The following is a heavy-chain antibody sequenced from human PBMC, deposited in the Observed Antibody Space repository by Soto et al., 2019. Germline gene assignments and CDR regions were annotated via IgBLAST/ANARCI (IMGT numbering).Heavy chain of an antibody. D-gene: IGHD3-16*01. CDR3: TSPYLNDAFDI. CDR1: GFTFGDYA. J-gene: IGHJ3*02. V-gene: IGHV3-49*03. CDR2: IRSKAYGGTT. Sequence: GGSLRLSCTASGFTFGDYAMSWFRQAPGKGLEWVGFIRSKAYGGTTEYAASVKGRFTISRDDSKSIAYLQMNSLKTEDTAVYYCTSPYLNDAFDIWGQGTMVTVSS.